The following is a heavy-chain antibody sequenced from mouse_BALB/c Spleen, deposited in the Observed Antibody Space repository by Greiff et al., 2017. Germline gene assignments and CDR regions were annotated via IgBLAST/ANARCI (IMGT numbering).Heavy chain of an antibody. V-gene: IGHV3-8*02. J-gene: IGHJ3*01. D-gene: IGHD2-10*02. CDR2: ISYSGST. CDR1: GDSITSGY. Sequence: VQLQQSGPSLVKPSQTLSLTCSVTGDSITSGYWNWIRKFPGNKLEYMGYISYSGSTYYNPSLKSRISITRDTSKNQYYLQLNSVTTEDTATYYCARSKYGNLAWFAYWGQGTLVTVSA. CDR3: ARSKYGNLAWFAY.